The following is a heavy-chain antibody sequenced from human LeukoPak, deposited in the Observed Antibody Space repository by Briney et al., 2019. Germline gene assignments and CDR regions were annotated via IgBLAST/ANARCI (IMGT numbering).Heavy chain of an antibody. CDR3: AKDLYYYDSSGSLPVDY. J-gene: IGHJ4*02. CDR1: GFTFSSYE. Sequence: PGGSPRLSCAASGFTFSSYEMNWVRQAPGKGLEWVAFIRYDGSNKYYADSVKGRFTISRDNSKNTLYLQMNSLRAEDTAVYYCAKDLYYYDSSGSLPVDYWGQGTLVTVSS. CDR2: IRYDGSNK. D-gene: IGHD3-22*01. V-gene: IGHV3-30*02.